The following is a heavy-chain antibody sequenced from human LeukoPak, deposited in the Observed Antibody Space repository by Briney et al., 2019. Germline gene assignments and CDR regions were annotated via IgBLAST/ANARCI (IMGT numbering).Heavy chain of an antibody. J-gene: IGHJ4*02. D-gene: IGHD5-24*01. CDR3: ARGLEMAITD. CDR1: GFTVSTNY. Sequence: PGGSLRLSCAASGFTVSTNYMSWVRQAPGKGLEWVSVIYIDGGTHYADSVRGRFTISGDISQNTLYLQMNSLRAEDTALYYCARGLEMAITDWGQGTLVTVSS. CDR2: IYIDGGT. V-gene: IGHV3-66*01.